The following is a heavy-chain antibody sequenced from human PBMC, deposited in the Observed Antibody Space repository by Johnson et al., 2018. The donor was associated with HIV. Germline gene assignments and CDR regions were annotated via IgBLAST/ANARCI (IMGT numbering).Heavy chain of an antibody. CDR1: GYSVTGYN. V-gene: IGHV3-66*01. Sequence: VQLVESGGGLVQPGGSLRLSCAVSGYSVTGYNMNWVRQAPVKGLEWVSVIYTGSDSTSYTDSVKDRFTISRDSSKNRVYLQMSGLRGEDTAFYYGARGSSGSFDLWGRGTMVTVSS. CDR3: ARGSSGSFDL. D-gene: IGHD6-6*01. J-gene: IGHJ3*01. CDR2: IYTGSDST.